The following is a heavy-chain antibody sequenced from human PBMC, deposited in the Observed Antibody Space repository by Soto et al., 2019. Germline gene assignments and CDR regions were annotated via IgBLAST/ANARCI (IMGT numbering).Heavy chain of an antibody. CDR2: ISYDGSNK. CDR3: AKAGTAHRYYGMDV. J-gene: IGHJ6*02. Sequence: QVQLVESGGGVVQPGRSLRLSCAASGFTFSSYGMHWVRQAPGKGLEWVAVISYDGSNKYYADSVKGRFTISRDNSKNTLYLQMNSLRAEDTAVYYCAKAGTAHRYYGMDVWGQGTTVTVSS. CDR1: GFTFSSYG. D-gene: IGHD1-7*01. V-gene: IGHV3-30*18.